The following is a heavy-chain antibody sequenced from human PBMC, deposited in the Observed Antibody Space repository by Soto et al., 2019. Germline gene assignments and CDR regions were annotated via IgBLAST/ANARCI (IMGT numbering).Heavy chain of an antibody. CDR1: GFSLSTSGVG. D-gene: IGHD3-10*01. CDR3: AHTLWFGELFPYFAY. J-gene: IGHJ4*02. CDR2: IYWDDDK. V-gene: IGHV2-5*02. Sequence: QITLKESGPTLVKPTQTLTLTCTFSGFSLSTSGVGVGWIRQPPGKALEWLALIYWDDDKRYSPSLKSRLTNTKHTSKTHVVLTMTNMAPVDTAPYYCAHTLWFGELFPYFAYWGQGTLVTVSS.